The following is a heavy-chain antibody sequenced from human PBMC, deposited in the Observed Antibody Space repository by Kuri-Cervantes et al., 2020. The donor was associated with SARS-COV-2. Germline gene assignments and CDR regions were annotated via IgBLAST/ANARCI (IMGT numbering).Heavy chain of an antibody. CDR2: INPSGGST. J-gene: IGHJ4*02. CDR3: ARDPSYYDSSGYYSPDAPQFDY. D-gene: IGHD3-22*01. V-gene: IGHV1-46*01. CDR1: GYTFTSYG. Sequence: ASVKVSCKASGYTFTSYGISWVRQAPGQGLEWMGIINPSGGSTSYAQKFQGRVTMTRDTSTSTVYMELSRLRSDDTAVYYCARDPSYYDSSGYYSPDAPQFDYWGQGTLGHRLL.